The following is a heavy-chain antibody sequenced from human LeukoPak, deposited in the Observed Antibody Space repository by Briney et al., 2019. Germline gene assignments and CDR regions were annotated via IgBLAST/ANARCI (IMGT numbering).Heavy chain of an antibody. J-gene: IGHJ4*02. Sequence: GGSLRLSCAASGFTFSDYYMSWIRQAPGKGLEWVSYISTSGSTIYYADSVKGRFTISRDNAKNSLYLQMNSLRAEDTAVYYCARDPFYYDSLGQGDYWGQGTLVTVSS. V-gene: IGHV3-11*04. CDR2: ISTSGSTI. D-gene: IGHD3-22*01. CDR1: GFTFSDYY. CDR3: ARDPFYYDSLGQGDY.